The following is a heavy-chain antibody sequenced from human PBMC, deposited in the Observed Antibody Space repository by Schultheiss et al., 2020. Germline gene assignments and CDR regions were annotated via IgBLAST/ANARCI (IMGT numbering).Heavy chain of an antibody. CDR2: IYYSGST. J-gene: IGHJ6*02. V-gene: IGHV4-39*01. D-gene: IGHD3-3*01. Sequence: SETLSLTCTVSGGSISSSSYYWGWIRQPPGKGLEWIGSIYYSGSTYYNPSLKSRVTISVDTSKNQFSLKLSSVTAADTAVYYCAILGFLEYLRPTPQVYGEDVWGQGTTVTVSS. CDR1: GGSISSSSYY. CDR3: AILGFLEYLRPTPQVYGEDV.